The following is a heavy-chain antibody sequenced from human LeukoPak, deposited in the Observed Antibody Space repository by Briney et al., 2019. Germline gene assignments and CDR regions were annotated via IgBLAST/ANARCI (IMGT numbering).Heavy chain of an antibody. Sequence: PGGSLRLSCAASGFTFSSYSMNWVRQAPGKGLEWVSYISSSSSTIYYADSVKGRFTISRDNAKNSLYLQMNSLRAEDTAVYYCARDFWVAAAGSDYWGQGTLVTVSS. CDR3: ARDFWVAAAGSDY. CDR1: GFTFSSYS. V-gene: IGHV3-48*01. J-gene: IGHJ4*02. D-gene: IGHD6-13*01. CDR2: ISSSSSTI.